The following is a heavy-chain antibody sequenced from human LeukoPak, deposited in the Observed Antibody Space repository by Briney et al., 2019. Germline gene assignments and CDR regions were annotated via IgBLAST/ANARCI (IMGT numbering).Heavy chain of an antibody. CDR2: TSGSGGST. V-gene: IGHV3-23*01. CDR3: AKVQKRLRYFDWLLRPYDY. CDR1: GFTFSSYA. D-gene: IGHD3-9*01. Sequence: GGSLRLSCAASGFTFSSYAMSWVRQAPGKGLEWVSATSGSGGSTYYADSVKGRFTISRDNSKNTLYLQMNSLRAEDTAVYYCAKVQKRLRYFDWLLRPYDYWGQGTLVTVSS. J-gene: IGHJ4*02.